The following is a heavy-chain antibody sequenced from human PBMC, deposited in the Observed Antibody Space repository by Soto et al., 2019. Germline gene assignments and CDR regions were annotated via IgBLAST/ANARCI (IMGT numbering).Heavy chain of an antibody. J-gene: IGHJ6*02. Sequence: EVQLVESGGGLVQPGRSLRLSCAASGFTFDDYAMHWVRQAPGKGLEWVSGISWNSGSIGSADSVKGRFTISRDNAKNSLYLQMNSLRAEDPALYYCAKVGRGGVWGQGTTVTVSS. CDR3: AKVGRGGV. D-gene: IGHD3-10*01. CDR1: GFTFDDYA. CDR2: ISWNSGSI. V-gene: IGHV3-9*01.